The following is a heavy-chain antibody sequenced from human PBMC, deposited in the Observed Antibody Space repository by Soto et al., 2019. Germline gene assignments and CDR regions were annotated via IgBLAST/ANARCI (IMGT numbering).Heavy chain of an antibody. CDR1: GFTFSTFA. CDR3: AKDGSTYSSGCYKYFGH. V-gene: IGHV3-30*18. D-gene: IGHD6-19*01. J-gene: IGHJ4*02. Sequence: QVQLVESGGGVVQPGRSLRLSCAASGFTFSTFAMHWVRQAPGKGLEWVAVISYDGSHKDYADSVKGRFTISRDESKNTMYLQMDSLRADDTAVYFCAKDGSTYSSGCYKYFGHWGQGTLVTVSS. CDR2: ISYDGSHK.